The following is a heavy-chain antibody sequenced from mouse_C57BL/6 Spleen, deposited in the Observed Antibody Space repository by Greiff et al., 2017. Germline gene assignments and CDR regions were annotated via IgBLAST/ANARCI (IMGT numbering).Heavy chain of an antibody. J-gene: IGHJ1*03. CDR2: IYPGSGYT. CDR1: GYTFTDYY. Sequence: QVQLKESGAELVRPGASVKLSCKASGYTFTDYYINWVKQRPGQGLEWIARIYPGSGYTYYNEKFKGKATLTAEQSSSTAYMQLSSLTSEDSAVYCCARHGYYGSRRYFAVWGTGTTVTVSS. CDR3: ARHGYYGSRRYFAV. D-gene: IGHD1-1*01. V-gene: IGHV1-76*01.